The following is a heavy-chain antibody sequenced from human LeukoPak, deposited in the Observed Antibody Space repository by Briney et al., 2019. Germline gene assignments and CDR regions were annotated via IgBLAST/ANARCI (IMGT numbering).Heavy chain of an antibody. J-gene: IGHJ3*02. Sequence: SGGSLRLSCAASGFAFSSYSMNWVRQAPGKGLEWVSHISSSSSTIYYADSVKGRFTISRDNAKNSLYLQMNSLRAEDTAVYYCARDVGDYAPMGAFDIWGQGTMVTVSS. CDR3: ARDVGDYAPMGAFDI. CDR2: ISSSSSTI. CDR1: GFAFSSYS. D-gene: IGHD4-17*01. V-gene: IGHV3-48*04.